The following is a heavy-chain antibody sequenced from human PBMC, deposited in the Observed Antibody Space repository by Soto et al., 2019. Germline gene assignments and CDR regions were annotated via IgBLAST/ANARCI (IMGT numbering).Heavy chain of an antibody. CDR1: GGSFSGYY. J-gene: IGHJ6*02. V-gene: IGHV4-34*01. D-gene: IGHD2-15*01. CDR2: INHSGST. CDR3: AGYCSGGSCFYYYYGMDV. Sequence: PSETLSLTCTVYGGSFSGYYWSWIRQPPGKGLEWIGEINHSGSTNYNPSLKSRVTISVDTSKNQFSLKLSSVTAADTAVYYCAGYCSGGSCFYYYYGMDVWGQGTTIS.